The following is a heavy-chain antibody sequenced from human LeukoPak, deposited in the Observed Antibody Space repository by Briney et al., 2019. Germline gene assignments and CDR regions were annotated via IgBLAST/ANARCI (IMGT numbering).Heavy chain of an antibody. CDR1: GGSISSYY. V-gene: IGHV4-59*01. CDR2: IYYSGST. CDR3: ARFYGGYPFYYYYYYGMDV. Sequence: PSETLSLTCTVSGGSISSYYWSWIRQPPGKGLEWIGYIYYSGSTNYNPSLKSRVTISVDTSKNQFSLKLSSVTAADTAVYYCARFYGGYPFYYYYYYGMDVWGQGTTVTVSS. D-gene: IGHD4-17*01. J-gene: IGHJ6*02.